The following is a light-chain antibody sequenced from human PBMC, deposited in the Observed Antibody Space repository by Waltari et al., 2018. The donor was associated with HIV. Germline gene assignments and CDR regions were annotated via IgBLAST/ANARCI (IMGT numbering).Light chain of an antibody. J-gene: IGLJ2*01. CDR3: QSVDSYDTTMI. Sequence: SYELTQSPSVSVSPGHTASHTCAGKALSAEYVYWYQHKSGQAPVLVMYKDNERPPGTPERFSGSSSGTTVTLTISGVQAEDEADYYCQSVDSYDTTMIFGGGTKLFVL. CDR2: KDN. CDR1: ALSAEY. V-gene: IGLV3-25*03.